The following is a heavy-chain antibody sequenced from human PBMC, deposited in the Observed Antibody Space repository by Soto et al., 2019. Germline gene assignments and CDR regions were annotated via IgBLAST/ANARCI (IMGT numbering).Heavy chain of an antibody. CDR3: AKDRLPDYGDNDAFDI. Sequence: GGSLRLSCAASGFTFSSYAMSWVRQAPGKGLEWVSAISGSGGSTYYADSVKGRFTISRDNSKNTLYLQMNSLRAEDTAVYYCAKDRLPDYGDNDAFDIWGQGTMVTVSS. CDR1: GFTFSSYA. CDR2: ISGSGGST. D-gene: IGHD4-17*01. V-gene: IGHV3-23*01. J-gene: IGHJ3*02.